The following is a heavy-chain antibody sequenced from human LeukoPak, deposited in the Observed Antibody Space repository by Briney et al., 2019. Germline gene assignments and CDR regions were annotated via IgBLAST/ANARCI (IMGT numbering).Heavy chain of an antibody. D-gene: IGHD6-19*01. CDR1: GGSISSYY. CDR3: ACAVFSSRGFDP. CDR2: IYYSGNT. J-gene: IGHJ5*02. Sequence: PSETLSLTCTVSGGSISSYYWSWIRQPPGKGLEWIGYIYYSGNTNYNPSLKSRLTISIDTSKTQFSLKLSSVTAADTAVYYCACAVFSSRGFDPWGQGTLVTVSS. V-gene: IGHV4-59*08.